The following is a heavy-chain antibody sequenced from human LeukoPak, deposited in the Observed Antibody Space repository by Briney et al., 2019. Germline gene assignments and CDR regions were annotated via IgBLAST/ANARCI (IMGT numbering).Heavy chain of an antibody. J-gene: IGHJ5*02. V-gene: IGHV4-61*02. CDR1: GGSISSGSYY. CDR2: IYTSGST. Sequence: SETLSLTCTVSGGSISSGSYYWSWIRQPAGKGLEWIGRIYTSGSTNYNPSLKSRVTMSVDTSKNQFSLKLSSVTAADTAVYYCARDGPRYYYGSGSYTSWFDPWGQGTLVTVSS. CDR3: ARDGPRYYYGSGSYTSWFDP. D-gene: IGHD3-10*01.